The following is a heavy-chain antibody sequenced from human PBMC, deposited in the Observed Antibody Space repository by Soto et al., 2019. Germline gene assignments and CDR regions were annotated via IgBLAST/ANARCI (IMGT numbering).Heavy chain of an antibody. CDR3: ARDSGAKLSSS. V-gene: IGHV1-69*13. CDR2: IVPIYRTA. J-gene: IGHJ4*02. D-gene: IGHD6-13*01. CDR1: GGTFSSYR. Sequence: GASVKVSCKASGGTFSSYRFNWVRQARGQGLEWLGGIVPIYRTADYAQKFQGRVTITADESTRTVYMELSSLKSQDTALYYCARDSGAKLSSSWGQGTLVPVSS.